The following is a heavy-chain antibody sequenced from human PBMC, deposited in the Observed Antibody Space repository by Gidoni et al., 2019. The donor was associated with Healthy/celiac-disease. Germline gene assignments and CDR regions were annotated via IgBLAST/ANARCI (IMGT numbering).Heavy chain of an antibody. D-gene: IGHD2-2*01. V-gene: IGHV1-69*01. CDR2: IIPIFGTA. CDR3: ARISGCGRYCSSTSRSRPGFDI. Sequence: QVQLVQSGAEVKKPGSSVKVSCKASGGTFSSYAISWVRQAPGQGLEWMGGIIPIFGTANYAQKFQGRVTITADESTSTAYMELSSLRSEDTAVYYCARISGCGRYCSSTSRSRPGFDIWGQGTMVTVSS. J-gene: IGHJ3*02. CDR1: GGTFSSYA.